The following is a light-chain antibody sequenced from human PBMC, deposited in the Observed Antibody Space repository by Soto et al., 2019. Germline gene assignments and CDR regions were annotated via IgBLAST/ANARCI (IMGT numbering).Light chain of an antibody. CDR3: TSPTPGSLYV. CDR2: MVS. Sequence: QSVLTQPASVSGSPGQSITISCTGTSSDVGNYNYVSWYQQYPGRAPKLLIYMVSNRASGVSNRFSGSKSGNTASLTISGLQAEDEADYFCTSPTPGSLYVFGNGTKVTVL. CDR1: SSDVGNYNY. J-gene: IGLJ1*01. V-gene: IGLV2-14*01.